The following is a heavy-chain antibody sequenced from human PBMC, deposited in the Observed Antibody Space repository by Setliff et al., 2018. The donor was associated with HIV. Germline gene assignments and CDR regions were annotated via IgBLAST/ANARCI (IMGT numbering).Heavy chain of an antibody. CDR1: GFTYSNAW. D-gene: IGHD1-26*01. CDR3: TTDLGGSYHGWNY. CDR2: IKSKTDGGTT. J-gene: IGHJ4*02. Sequence: GGSLRLSCAASGFTYSNAWMNWVRQAPGKGLEWVGRIKSKTDGGTTDYAAPVKGRFTISRDDSKNTLYLQMNSLKTEDTAVYYCTTDLGGSYHGWNYWGQGTLVTVSS. V-gene: IGHV3-15*07.